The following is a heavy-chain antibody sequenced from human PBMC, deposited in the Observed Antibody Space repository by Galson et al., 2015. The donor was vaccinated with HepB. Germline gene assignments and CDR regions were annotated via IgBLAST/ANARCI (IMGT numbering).Heavy chain of an antibody. CDR1: GFMFHTYA. V-gene: IGHV3-30*14. CDR2: ISYDESQK. J-gene: IGHJ4*02. CDR3: AREERRGANYYLDS. D-gene: IGHD4/OR15-4a*01. Sequence: SLRLSCAASGFMFHTYAMHWVRQAPGKGLGWVAIISYDESQKYYADSVKGRFTISRDNSKNTLFLQMKNLRADDTAVYYCAREERRGANYYLDSWGQGTLVTVSS.